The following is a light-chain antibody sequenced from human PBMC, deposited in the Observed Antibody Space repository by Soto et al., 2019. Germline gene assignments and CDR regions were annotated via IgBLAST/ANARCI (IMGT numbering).Light chain of an antibody. CDR2: KAS. CDR1: QSISSW. J-gene: IGKJ4*01. Sequence: DIQMTQSPSTLSASAGDRVTITCRASQSISSWLAWYQQKPGKAPKLLIYKASSLESGVPSRFSGSGSGTEFTLTISSLQPEDFATYYCQQYNSYVTFGGGTKVEIK. V-gene: IGKV1-5*03. CDR3: QQYNSYVT.